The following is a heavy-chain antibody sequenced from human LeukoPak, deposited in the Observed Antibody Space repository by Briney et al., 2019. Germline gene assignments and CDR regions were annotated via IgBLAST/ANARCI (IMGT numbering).Heavy chain of an antibody. Sequence: ASVKVSCKASGYTFTSYDINWVRQATGQGLEWMGWMNPNGGNAGYAQKFQGRVTMTRNTSLNTAYMEVSSLTSDDSAVYYCARGAREVVVVTTKYYVDFWGQGTLVTVSS. D-gene: IGHD3-22*01. CDR2: MNPNGGNA. CDR1: GYTFTSYD. CDR3: ARGAREVVVVTTKYYVDF. V-gene: IGHV1-8*01. J-gene: IGHJ4*02.